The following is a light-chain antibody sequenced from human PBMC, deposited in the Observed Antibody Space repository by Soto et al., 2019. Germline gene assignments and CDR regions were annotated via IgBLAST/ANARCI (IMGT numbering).Light chain of an antibody. CDR1: QDVCSS. J-gene: IGKJ5*01. CDR2: DAS. Sequence: DIQMTQSPSSLSASVGDRVTITCQASQDVCSSLNWYQQKPGKAPQLLIFDASYLETGVSSRFSGSGSQTRFPFTIGRLQPEVFATYYCQQYDSGFTFGQGTRLEI. V-gene: IGKV1-33*01. CDR3: QQYDSGFT.